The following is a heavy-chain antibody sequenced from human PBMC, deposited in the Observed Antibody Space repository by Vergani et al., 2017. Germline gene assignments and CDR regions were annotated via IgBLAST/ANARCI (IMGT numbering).Heavy chain of an antibody. D-gene: IGHD3-10*01. CDR3: TTDPDYYAPD. CDR1: GFTFTNFA. Sequence: EVQLLESGGNLVQPGGSLRLSCAASGFTFTNFAMTWVRQAPGEGLEWVSGISGSGGFTYYADSVKGRFTISRDNSKNTMFLQMNNLRAEDTAVYYCTTDPDYYAPDWGQGTLVTVSS. CDR2: ISGSGGFT. V-gene: IGHV3-23*01. J-gene: IGHJ4*02.